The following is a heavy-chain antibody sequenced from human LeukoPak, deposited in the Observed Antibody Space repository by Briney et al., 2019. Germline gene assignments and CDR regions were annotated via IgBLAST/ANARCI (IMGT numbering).Heavy chain of an antibody. CDR3: AGRPPGYCSGGSCYDYPFDY. J-gene: IGHJ4*02. CDR2: IYYSGST. CDR1: GGSISSYY. Sequence: SETLSLTCTVSGGSISSYYWSWIRQPPGKGLEWIGYIYYSGSTNYNPSLKSRVTISVDTSKNQFSLKLSSVTAADTAVYYCAGRPPGYCSGGSCYDYPFDYWGQGTLVTVSS. V-gene: IGHV4-59*08. D-gene: IGHD2-15*01.